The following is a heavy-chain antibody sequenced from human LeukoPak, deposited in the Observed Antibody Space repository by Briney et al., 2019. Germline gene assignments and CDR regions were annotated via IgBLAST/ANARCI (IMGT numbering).Heavy chain of an antibody. V-gene: IGHV1-18*01. CDR3: ARARRGVEMATIFDF. Sequence: GASVKVSCKASGYTFTSYGISWVRQAPGQGLEWMGWISAYNGNTKYAQKLQGRVTMTTDTSTSTAYMELRSLRSGDTAVYYCARARRGVEMATIFDFWGQGTLVTVSS. J-gene: IGHJ4*02. D-gene: IGHD5-24*01. CDR2: ISAYNGNT. CDR1: GYTFTSYG.